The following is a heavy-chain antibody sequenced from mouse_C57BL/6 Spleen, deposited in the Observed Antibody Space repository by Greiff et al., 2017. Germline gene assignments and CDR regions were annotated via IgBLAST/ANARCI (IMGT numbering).Heavy chain of an antibody. D-gene: IGHD1-1*02. V-gene: IGHV1-64*01. CDR2: IHPNSGST. J-gene: IGHJ1*03. CDR3: AICLGGYFDV. Sequence: QVQLQQPGAELVKPGASVKLSCKASGYTFTSYWMHWVKQRPGQGLEWIGMIHPNSGSTNYNEKFKSKATLTVDKSSSTAYMQLSSLPSEYSEVYYCAICLGGYFDVWGTGTTVTVSS. CDR1: GYTFTSYW.